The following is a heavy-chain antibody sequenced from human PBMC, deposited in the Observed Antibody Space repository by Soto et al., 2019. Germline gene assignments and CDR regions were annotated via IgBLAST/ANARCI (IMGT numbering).Heavy chain of an antibody. D-gene: IGHD4-17*01. V-gene: IGHV4-39*01. CDR3: ASLHATTVTRLGGWFDP. CDR1: GGSISSSSYY. J-gene: IGHJ5*02. Sequence: QLQLQESGPGLVKPSETLSLTCTVSGGSISSSSYYWGWIRQPPGKGLEWIGSIYYSGSTYYNPSLKSRVTISVDTSKNQFSLKMSSVTAADTAVYYCASLHATTVTRLGGWFDPWGQGTLVTVSS. CDR2: IYYSGST.